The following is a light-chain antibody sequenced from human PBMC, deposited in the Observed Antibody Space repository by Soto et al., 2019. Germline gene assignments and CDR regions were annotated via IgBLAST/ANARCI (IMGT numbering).Light chain of an antibody. CDR2: DAS. Sequence: EIVLTQCPATLSLSPGERATLSCRASQSIGSYLAWYQQKPGQAPRLLIYDASNRATGIPARFSGSGSGTDFTLTISSLEPEEFAVYYCQLRSNWPPTWTFGQGTKVESK. CDR3: QLRSNWPPTWT. J-gene: IGKJ1*01. V-gene: IGKV3-11*01. CDR1: QSIGSY.